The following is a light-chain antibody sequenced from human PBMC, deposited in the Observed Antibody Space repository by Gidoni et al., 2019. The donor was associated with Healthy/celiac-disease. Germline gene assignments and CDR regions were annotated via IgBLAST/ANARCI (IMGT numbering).Light chain of an antibody. V-gene: IGKV1-5*03. CDR2: KAS. CDR3: QQYMGWT. CDR1: QSISSW. J-gene: IGKJ1*01. Sequence: DIQMTQSPSTLSASVGDRVTITCRASQSISSWLAWYQQKPGKAPKPLIYKASSLESGVPTRFSGSGSGTEFTLTIRSLQPDDFATYYCQQYMGWTFGQGTKVEIK.